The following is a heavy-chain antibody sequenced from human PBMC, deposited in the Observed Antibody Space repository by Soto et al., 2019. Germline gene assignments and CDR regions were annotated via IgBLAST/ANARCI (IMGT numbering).Heavy chain of an antibody. D-gene: IGHD3-9*01. J-gene: IGHJ4*02. Sequence: QVQLVESGGGVVQPGRSLRLSCAASGFTFSSYGMHWVRQAPGKGLEWVAVIWYDGSNKYYADSVKGRFTISRDNSKNTLYLQMNSLRAEDTAVYYCAREGRVLRYFDWLRGYYFDYWGQGTLVTVSS. CDR2: IWYDGSNK. V-gene: IGHV3-33*01. CDR3: AREGRVLRYFDWLRGYYFDY. CDR1: GFTFSSYG.